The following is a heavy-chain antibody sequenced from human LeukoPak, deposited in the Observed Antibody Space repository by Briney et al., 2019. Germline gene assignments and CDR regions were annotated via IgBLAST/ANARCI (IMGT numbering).Heavy chain of an antibody. J-gene: IGHJ4*02. CDR3: ARGSYYDFWRGPMHLNY. D-gene: IGHD3-3*01. CDR1: GYTFTSYD. V-gene: IGHV1-8*01. Sequence: GASVTVSCKASGYTFTSYDINWVRQATGQGLEWMGWMNPNSGNPGYAQKLQGRVTMTRNTSISTAYMELSSLRSEDTAVYYCARGSYYDFWRGPMHLNYWGQGTLVTVSS. CDR2: MNPNSGNP.